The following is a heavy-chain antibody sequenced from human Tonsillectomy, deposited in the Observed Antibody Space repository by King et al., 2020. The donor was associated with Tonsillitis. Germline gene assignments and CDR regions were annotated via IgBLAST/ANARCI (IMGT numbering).Heavy chain of an antibody. V-gene: IGHV4-34*01. CDR3: ARDLPWFWESLPGAFDI. J-gene: IGHJ3*02. CDR1: GGSFSGYY. Sequence: VQLQQWGAGLWKPSETLSLICAVSGGSFSGYYWSWIRQPPGKGLEWIGEINHSGSTNSNPSLKSRVTISVDTSKNQFSLNLSSVAAADTAVYYCARDLPWFWESLPGAFDIWGQGTMVTVSS. CDR2: INHSGST. D-gene: IGHD3-10*01.